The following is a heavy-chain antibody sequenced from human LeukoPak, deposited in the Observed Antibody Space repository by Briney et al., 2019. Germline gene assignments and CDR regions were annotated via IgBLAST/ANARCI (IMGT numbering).Heavy chain of an antibody. D-gene: IGHD4/OR15-4a*01. CDR2: INHSGST. J-gene: IGHJ2*01. V-gene: IGHV4-34*01. CDR3: ARSNFHYWYFDL. Sequence: PSETLSLTCAVYGGSFSGYYWSWIRQPPGKGLEWIWEINHSGSTNYNPSLKSRVTISVDTSKNQFSLKLSSVTAADTAVYYCARSNFHYWYFDLWGRGTLVTVSS. CDR1: GGSFSGYY.